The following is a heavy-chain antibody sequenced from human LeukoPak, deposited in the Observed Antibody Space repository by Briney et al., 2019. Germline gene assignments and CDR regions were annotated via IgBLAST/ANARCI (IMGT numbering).Heavy chain of an antibody. J-gene: IGHJ4*02. V-gene: IGHV4-39*01. D-gene: IGHD3-16*02. CDR3: ARVVWGSYRSSGD. Sequence: PSETLSLTCTVSGGSISSSSYYWGWIRQPPGKGLEWIGSIYYSGSTYYNPSLKSRVTISIDTSKNQFSLKLSSVTAADTAVYYCARVVWGSYRSSGDWGQGTLVTVSS. CDR1: GGSISSSSYY. CDR2: IYYSGST.